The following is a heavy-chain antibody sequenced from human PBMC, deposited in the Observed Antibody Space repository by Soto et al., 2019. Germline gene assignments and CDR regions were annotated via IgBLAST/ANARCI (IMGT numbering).Heavy chain of an antibody. CDR1: GGSFSGYY. CDR3: ARGPFDYYYYGSGTKCYFDY. Sequence: QVQLQQWGAGLLKPSETLSLTCAVYGGSFSGYYWSWIRQTPGKGLEWIGEIKHSGSTNSNPSLKRRVPISVNTTKNQFSLKVSSGTAADTAVYYCARGPFDYYYYGSGTKCYFDYGGQVTLVTVSA. CDR2: IKHSGST. V-gene: IGHV4-34*01. J-gene: IGHJ4*02. D-gene: IGHD3-10*01.